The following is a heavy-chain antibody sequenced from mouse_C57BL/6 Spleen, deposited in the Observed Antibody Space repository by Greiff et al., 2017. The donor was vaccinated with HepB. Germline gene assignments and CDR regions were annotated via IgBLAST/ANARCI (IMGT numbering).Heavy chain of an antibody. Sequence: VQLQQPGAELVMPGASVKLSCKASGYTFTSYWMHWVKQRPGQGLEWIGEIDPSDSYTNYNQKFKGKSTLTVAKSSSTAYMQLSSLTSEDSAGYYCAKRYYGSSYEDFDYWGRGTALTFSS. J-gene: IGHJ2*01. V-gene: IGHV1-69*01. CDR1: GYTFTSYW. CDR3: AKRYYGSSYEDFDY. CDR2: IDPSDSYT. D-gene: IGHD1-1*01.